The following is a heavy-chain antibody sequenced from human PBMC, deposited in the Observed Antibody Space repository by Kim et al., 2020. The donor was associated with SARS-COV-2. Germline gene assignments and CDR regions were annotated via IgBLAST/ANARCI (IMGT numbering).Heavy chain of an antibody. CDR1: GYTFTSYD. D-gene: IGHD3-22*01. CDR2: MNPNSGNT. CDR3: ARGFLRLFPIVVANCDY. J-gene: IGHJ4*02. V-gene: IGHV1-8*01. Sequence: ASVKVSCKASGYTFTSYDINWVRQATGQGLEWMGWMNPNSGNTGYAQKFQGRVTMTRNTSISTAYMELSSLRSEDTAVYYCARGFLRLFPIVVANCDYWGQGTLVTVSS.